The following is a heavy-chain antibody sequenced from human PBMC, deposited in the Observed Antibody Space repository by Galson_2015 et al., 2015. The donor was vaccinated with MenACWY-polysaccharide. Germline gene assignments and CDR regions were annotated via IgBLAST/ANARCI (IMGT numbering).Heavy chain of an antibody. V-gene: IGHV4-31*03. CDR1: GGSITSGPYY. CDR3: ARAPTASGVHCSRTSCFGWSDS. Sequence: TLSLACPVSGGSITSGPYYWHWFRRRPGQGLEWIGYISDSGSTNYNPSLRSRVTISGDTSRRQSSVRLTSVTDADAAVYYCARAPTASGVHCSRTSCFGWSDSWGQGSLVTVSS. J-gene: IGHJ5*01. D-gene: IGHD2-2*01. CDR2: ISDSGST.